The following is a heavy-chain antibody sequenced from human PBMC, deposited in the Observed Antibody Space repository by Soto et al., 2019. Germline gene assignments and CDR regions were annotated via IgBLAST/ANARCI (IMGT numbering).Heavy chain of an antibody. J-gene: IGHJ4*02. CDR3: ARHNYGSGSTYFDY. CDR1: GGSISSYY. CDR2: IYYSGST. D-gene: IGHD3-10*01. Sequence: QVQLQESGPGLVKPSETLSLTCTVAGGSISSYYWSWIRQPPGKGLEWIGYIYYSGSTNYNPSLKSEDTISVDTSKNQFSLKLNSMTAAYTAVYYCARHNYGSGSTYFDYWGQGTLVTVSS. V-gene: IGHV4-59*08.